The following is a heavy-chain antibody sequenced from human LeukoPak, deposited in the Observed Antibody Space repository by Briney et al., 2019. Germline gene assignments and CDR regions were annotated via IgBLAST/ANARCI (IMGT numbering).Heavy chain of an antibody. Sequence: ASVKVSCKASGYTFTSYGISWVRQAPGQGLEWVGIINPSGGSTSYAQKFQGRVTMTRDMSTSTVYMELGSLRSEDTAFYYCARGVGAPAFYDYWGQGTLVTVSS. D-gene: IGHD1-26*01. V-gene: IGHV1-46*01. J-gene: IGHJ4*02. CDR3: ARGVGAPAFYDY. CDR2: INPSGGST. CDR1: GYTFTSYG.